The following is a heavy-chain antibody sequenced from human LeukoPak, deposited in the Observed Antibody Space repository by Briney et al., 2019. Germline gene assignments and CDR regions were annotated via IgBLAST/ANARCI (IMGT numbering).Heavy chain of an antibody. CDR3: ASSGQMLWDPYYFPS. CDR1: GGPFSSYS. J-gene: IGHJ4*02. CDR2: VVPTFGTT. V-gene: IGHV1-69*06. Sequence: SVKVSCKASGGPFSSYSISWVRQAPGQGLERMGGVVPTFGTTNVAQKFQGRLTITADKSSNTAYMDLTSLRDDDTAVYFCASSGQMLWDPYYFPSWGQGSLVTVSS. D-gene: IGHD2/OR15-2a*01.